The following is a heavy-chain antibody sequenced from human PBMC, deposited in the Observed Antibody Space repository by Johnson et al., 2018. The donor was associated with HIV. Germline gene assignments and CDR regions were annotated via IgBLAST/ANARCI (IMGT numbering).Heavy chain of an antibody. CDR3: ARGTNYYDSSGHQVGNGFDF. CDR2: ISYHATNK. Sequence: QVQLVESGGGVVQPGRSLRLSCAASVFTFRSYAMHWVRQAPGKGLEWVAVISYHATNKYYADSVKGRFTISRDNSKNTLYLQMNSLRVEDTAFYYCARGTNYYDSSGHQVGNGFDFWGRGTRVIVSS. D-gene: IGHD3-22*01. J-gene: IGHJ3*01. V-gene: IGHV3-30-3*01. CDR1: VFTFRSYA.